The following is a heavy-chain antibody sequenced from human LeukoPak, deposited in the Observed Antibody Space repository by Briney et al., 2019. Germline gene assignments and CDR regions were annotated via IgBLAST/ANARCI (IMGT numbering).Heavy chain of an antibody. CDR1: GFTFSSYW. V-gene: IGHV3-7*01. D-gene: IGHD2-21*01. CDR3: ARAFCGGDCYTYYYYYYMDV. J-gene: IGHJ6*03. CDR2: IKQDGSEK. Sequence: PGGSLRLSCAASGFTFSSYWMSSVRQAPGKGLEWVANIKQDGSEKYYVDSVKGRFTISRDNAKNSLYLQMNSLRAEDTAVYYCARAFCGGDCYTYYYYYYMDVWGKGTTVTVSS.